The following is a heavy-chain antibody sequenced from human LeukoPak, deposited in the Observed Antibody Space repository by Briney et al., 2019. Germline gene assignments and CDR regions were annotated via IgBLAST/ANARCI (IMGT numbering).Heavy chain of an antibody. CDR1: GFTFGDYA. J-gene: IGHJ4*02. CDR2: ISWTSGSI. Sequence: GGSLRLSCAASGFTFGDYAMHWVRQAPGKGLEWVSGISWTSGSIGYADSVQGRFTISRDNAKNSLYLQMNSLRAEDTAFYYCAKDTSSGWYYFDYWGQGTLVTVSS. V-gene: IGHV3-9*01. CDR3: AKDTSSGWYYFDY. D-gene: IGHD6-19*01.